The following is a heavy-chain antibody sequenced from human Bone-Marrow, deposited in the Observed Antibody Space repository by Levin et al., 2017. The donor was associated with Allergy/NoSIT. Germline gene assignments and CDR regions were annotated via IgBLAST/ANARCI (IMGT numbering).Heavy chain of an antibody. V-gene: IGHV3-74*01. CDR1: GFTFSSHW. D-gene: IGHD3-16*01. J-gene: IGHJ6*02. Sequence: GGSLRLSCEGSGFTFSSHWMYWVRRAPGKGLVWVAQINREGSSTSYADSVKGRFTVSRDNANNALFLRMDSLRAEDTAVYYCVRGQIGENFQVLRGYYYAMDVWGQGTTVTVSS. CDR2: INREGSST. CDR3: VRGQIGENFQVLRGYYYAMDV.